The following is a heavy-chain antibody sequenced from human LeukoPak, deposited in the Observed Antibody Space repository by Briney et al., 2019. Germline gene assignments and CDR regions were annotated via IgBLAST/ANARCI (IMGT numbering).Heavy chain of an antibody. CDR2: ISSSSSII. J-gene: IGHJ4*02. Sequence: PGGSLRLSCAASGFTFSSYSMNWVRQAPGKGLEWVSYISSSSSIIYYADSVKGRFTISRDNAKNSLYLQMNSLRDEDTAVYYCAKGVWNCGGDCYSTFDYWGQGTLVTVSS. CDR1: GFTFSSYS. CDR3: AKGVWNCGGDCYSTFDY. D-gene: IGHD2-21*02. V-gene: IGHV3-48*02.